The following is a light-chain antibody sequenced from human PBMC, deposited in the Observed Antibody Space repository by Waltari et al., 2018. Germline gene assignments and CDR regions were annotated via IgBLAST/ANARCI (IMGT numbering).Light chain of an antibody. CDR2: LAS. CDR3: QQYKNYPWT. Sequence: DIQMTQSPSTLSTPVGDRVTITCRASQSIGSSLAWFQQVPGKAPELLIYLASSLKNGVPSRFSGSGSGTEFTLTINSLQPEDFGTYYCQQYKNYPWTFGQGTKVEIK. V-gene: IGKV1-5*03. J-gene: IGKJ1*01. CDR1: QSIGSS.